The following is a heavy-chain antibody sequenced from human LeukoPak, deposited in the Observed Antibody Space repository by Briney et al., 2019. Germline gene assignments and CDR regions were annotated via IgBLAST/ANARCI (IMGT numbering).Heavy chain of an antibody. V-gene: IGHV4-39*07. D-gene: IGHD6-19*01. Sequence: SETLSLTCTVSGGSISSSSYYWGWIRQPPGKGLEWIGEINHSGSTNYNPSLKSRVTISVDTSKNQFSLKLSSVTAADTAVYYCASQGLVPQIYYYYGMDVWGQGTTVTVSS. J-gene: IGHJ6*02. CDR1: GGSISSSSYY. CDR3: ASQGLVPQIYYYYGMDV. CDR2: INHSGST.